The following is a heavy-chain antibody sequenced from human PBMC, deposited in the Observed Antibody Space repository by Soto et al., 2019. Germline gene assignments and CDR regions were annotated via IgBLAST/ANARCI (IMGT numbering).Heavy chain of an antibody. CDR1: GFTFSNYA. Sequence: GGSLRLSCAASGFTFSNYAMSWVRQAPGKGLEWVSAISSSGDSPYYADSVKGRFTVSRDNSKNTLYLQMNSLRVEDTAIYYCTTTYYYGSGSSYWGQGTLVTVSS. CDR3: TTTYYYGSGSSY. V-gene: IGHV3-23*01. CDR2: ISSSGDSP. D-gene: IGHD3-10*01. J-gene: IGHJ4*02.